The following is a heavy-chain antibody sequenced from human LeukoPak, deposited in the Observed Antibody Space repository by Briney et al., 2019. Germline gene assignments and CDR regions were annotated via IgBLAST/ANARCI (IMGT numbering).Heavy chain of an antibody. J-gene: IGHJ6*03. CDR2: ISGSGGST. CDR3: AKGSGDYYDSSGYYYYYYYMDV. Sequence: GGSLRLSCAASGFTFSSYAMSWVRQAPGKGLEWVSAISGSGGSTYYADSVKGRFTISRDNSKNTLYLQMNSLRAEDTAVCYCAKGSGDYYDSSGYYYYYYYMDVWGKGTTVTVSS. V-gene: IGHV3-23*01. CDR1: GFTFSSYA. D-gene: IGHD3-22*01.